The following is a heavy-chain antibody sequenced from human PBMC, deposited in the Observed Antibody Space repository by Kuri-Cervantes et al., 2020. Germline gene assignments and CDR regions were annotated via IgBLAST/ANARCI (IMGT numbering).Heavy chain of an antibody. V-gene: IGHV2-26*01. Sequence: SGRTLGIPTKTLTLTSPFSWSSLSNARMGVSWIRQRPGKALEWLAHIFSNDEKSYSTSLKSRLTISKDTSKSQVVLTMTNMDPVDTATYYCARRTDSGSYDYFDYWGQGTLVTVSS. CDR1: WSSLSNARMG. J-gene: IGHJ4*02. D-gene: IGHD1-26*01. CDR2: IFSNDEK. CDR3: ARRTDSGSYDYFDY.